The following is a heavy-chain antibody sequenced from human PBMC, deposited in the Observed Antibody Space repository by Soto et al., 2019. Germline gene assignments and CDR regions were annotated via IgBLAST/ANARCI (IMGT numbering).Heavy chain of an antibody. V-gene: IGHV4-31*03. J-gene: IGHJ4*02. D-gene: IGHD3-22*01. CDR3: ARARRRADAYYDSSGWTDY. CDR1: GGSISSGGYY. Sequence: QVQLQESGPGLVKPSQTLSLTCTVSGGSISSGGYYWSWIRQHPGKGLEWIGYIYYSGSTYYNPSLKSRVTISVDTSKNQFSLKLSSVTAADTAVYYCARARRRADAYYDSSGWTDYWGQGTLVTVSS. CDR2: IYYSGST.